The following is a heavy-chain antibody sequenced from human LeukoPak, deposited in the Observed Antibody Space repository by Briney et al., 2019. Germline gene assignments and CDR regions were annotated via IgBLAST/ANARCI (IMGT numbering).Heavy chain of an antibody. D-gene: IGHD7-27*01. J-gene: IGHJ6*04. Sequence: GGSLRRSCAASGFTFSSYSMNWLRQAPGMGLEWVSSISSSSRYIYYADSVKGRFTIATDNAKNSLYLQMNSLRAEDTAVYYCARDETGDGYYGMDVWGKGTTVTVSS. CDR2: ISSSSRYI. V-gene: IGHV3-21*01. CDR3: ARDETGDGYYGMDV. CDR1: GFTFSSYS.